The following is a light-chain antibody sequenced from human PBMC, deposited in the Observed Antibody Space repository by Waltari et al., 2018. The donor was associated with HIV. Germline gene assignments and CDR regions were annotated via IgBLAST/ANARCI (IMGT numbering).Light chain of an antibody. J-gene: IGKJ1*01. CDR2: GAS. Sequence: EIVMTQSAATLSVSRGERATLSCRASQSVSSNLAWYQHKPGQAPRLLIYGASTRATGIPARFSGSGSGTEFTLTISSLQSEDFAVYYCQQYNNWLWTFGQGTKVEIK. V-gene: IGKV3-15*01. CDR3: QQYNNWLWT. CDR1: QSVSSN.